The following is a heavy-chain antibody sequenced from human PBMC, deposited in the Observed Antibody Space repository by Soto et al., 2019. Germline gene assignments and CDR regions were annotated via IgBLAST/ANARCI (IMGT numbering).Heavy chain of an antibody. CDR1: GLAFSSYS. V-gene: IGHV3-21*01. CDR3: ARDFDDLDYYYYMDV. D-gene: IGHD1-1*01. J-gene: IGHJ6*03. CDR2: ISSSSSYI. Sequence: PGGSLTLSCAASGLAFSSYSMNWVRQAPGKGLEWVSSISSSSSYIYYADSVKGRFTISRDNAKNSLYLQMNSLRAEDTAVYYYARDFDDLDYYYYMDVWGKGT.